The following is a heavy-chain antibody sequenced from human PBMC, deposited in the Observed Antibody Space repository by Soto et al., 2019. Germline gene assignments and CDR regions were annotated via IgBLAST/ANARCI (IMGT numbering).Heavy chain of an antibody. CDR3: ARRRYSYAFDY. V-gene: IGHV4-59*01. D-gene: IGHD5-18*01. J-gene: IGHJ4*01. Sequence: SETRSVACSVSWGSTTRYYLSGNRKSPGKGLEWIVTIDYSGSTIYSPSLKSPVTISIDTSKKQFSLKLISVTAADTAVYYCARRRYSYAFDYWGHGILVTVSS. CDR2: IDYSGST. CDR1: WGSTTRYY.